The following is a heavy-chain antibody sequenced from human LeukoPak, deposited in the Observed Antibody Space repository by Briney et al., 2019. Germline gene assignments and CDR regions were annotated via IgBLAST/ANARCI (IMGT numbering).Heavy chain of an antibody. D-gene: IGHD3-9*01. CDR1: GFTFSTYA. V-gene: IGHV3-30*04. Sequence: GGSLRLSCAASGFTFSTYAMNWVRQAPGKGLEWVAVISYDGSNKYYADSVKGRFTISRDNSKNTLYLQMNSLRAEDTAVYYCARDQDILTGYNYGMDVWGQGTTVTVSS. J-gene: IGHJ6*02. CDR2: ISYDGSNK. CDR3: ARDQDILTGYNYGMDV.